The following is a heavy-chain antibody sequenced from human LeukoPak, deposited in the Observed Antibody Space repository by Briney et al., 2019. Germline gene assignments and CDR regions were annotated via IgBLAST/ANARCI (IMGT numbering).Heavy chain of an antibody. V-gene: IGHV4-30-4*08. J-gene: IGHJ3*02. CDR2: IYYSVST. CDR1: GGSISSGDYY. D-gene: IGHD2-2*01. Sequence: SQTLSLTCTVSGGSISSGDYYSSWFRQPPGKGLEWRGYIYYSVSTDYNPSLISQVTISVDTSKNQFSLKLSSVTAADAAVYYCARADIVVVPAAADAFDIWGQGTMVTVSS. CDR3: ARADIVVVPAAADAFDI.